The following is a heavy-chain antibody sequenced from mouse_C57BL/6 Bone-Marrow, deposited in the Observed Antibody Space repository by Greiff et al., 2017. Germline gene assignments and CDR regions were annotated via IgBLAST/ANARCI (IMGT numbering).Heavy chain of an antibody. J-gene: IGHJ4*01. CDR1: GYTFTSYW. CDR2: IDPSDSYT. Sequence: QVQLQQPGAELVRPGTSVKLSCKASGYTFTSYWMHWVQQRPGQGLEWIGVIDPSDSYTNYNQKFKGKATLTVDTSSSTAYLQRSSLTSEDSAVYCCARDPLCAMDYWGQGTSVTVSS. CDR3: ARDPLCAMDY. D-gene: IGHD6-5*01. V-gene: IGHV1-59*01.